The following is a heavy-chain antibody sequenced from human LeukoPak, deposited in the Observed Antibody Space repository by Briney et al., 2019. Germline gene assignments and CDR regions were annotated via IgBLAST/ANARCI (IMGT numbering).Heavy chain of an antibody. D-gene: IGHD5-18*01. J-gene: IGHJ4*02. CDR3: ARVYSYGYFDY. V-gene: IGHV3-11*06. CDR2: ISSSSSYT. CDR1: GFTFSDNY. Sequence: GGSLRLSCAASGFTFSDNYMSWIRQAPGKGLEWVSYISSSSSYTNYADSVKGRFTISRDNAKNSLYLQMNSLRAEDTAVYYCARVYSYGYFDYWGQGTLVTVSS.